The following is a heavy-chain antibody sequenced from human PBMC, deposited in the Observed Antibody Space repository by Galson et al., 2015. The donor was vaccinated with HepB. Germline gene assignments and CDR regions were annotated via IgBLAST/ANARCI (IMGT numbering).Heavy chain of an antibody. CDR1: GYTFTGYY. D-gene: IGHD3-3*01. V-gene: IGHV1-2*02. Sequence: SVKVSCKASGYTFTGYYMHWVRQAPGQGLEWMGWINPNSGGTNYAQKFQGRVTMTRDTSISTAYMELSRLRSDDTAVYYCARGDGFWSGYSNYWGQGTLVTVSS. CDR3: ARGDGFWSGYSNY. J-gene: IGHJ4*02. CDR2: INPNSGGT.